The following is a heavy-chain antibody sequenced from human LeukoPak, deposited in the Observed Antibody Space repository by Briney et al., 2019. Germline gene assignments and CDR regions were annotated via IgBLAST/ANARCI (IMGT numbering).Heavy chain of an antibody. CDR2: ISSSGSCI. D-gene: IGHD5-18*01. Sequence: GGSLRLSCAASGFTFISYTINWVRQAPGKGLEWVSPISSSGSCIYYADSVMGRFTISRDNAKNSLYLQMNSLTAEDTAVYYCARAEYTYGPRGFDFWGQGTLVTVS. V-gene: IGHV3-21*01. CDR1: GFTFISYT. J-gene: IGHJ4*02. CDR3: ARAEYTYGPRGFDF.